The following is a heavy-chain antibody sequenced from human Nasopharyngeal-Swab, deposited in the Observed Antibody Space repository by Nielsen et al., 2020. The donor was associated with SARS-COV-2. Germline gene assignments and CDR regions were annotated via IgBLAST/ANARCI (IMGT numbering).Heavy chain of an antibody. V-gene: IGHV3-30-3*01. D-gene: IGHD1-26*01. CDR2: ISYDGSNK. J-gene: IGHJ4*02. Sequence: VRQAPGKGLEWVAVISYDGSNKYYADSVKGRFTISRDNSKNTLYLQMNSLRAEDTAVYYCARDQVSGSYVDYWGQGTLVTVSS. CDR3: ARDQVSGSYVDY.